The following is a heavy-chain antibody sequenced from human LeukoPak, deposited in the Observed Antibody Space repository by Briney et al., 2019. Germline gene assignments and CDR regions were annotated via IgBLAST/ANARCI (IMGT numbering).Heavy chain of an antibody. V-gene: IGHV3-53*01. J-gene: IGHJ4*02. Sequence: PGGSLRLSCAASGFTFSSYWMSWVRQAPGKGLEWVSVIYSGGSTYYADSVKGRFTISRDNSKNTLYLQMNSLRAEDTAVYYCARDSYYGSGSYYRYTFDYWGQGTLVTVSS. CDR1: GFTFSSYW. D-gene: IGHD3-10*01. CDR3: ARDSYYGSGSYYRYTFDY. CDR2: IYSGGST.